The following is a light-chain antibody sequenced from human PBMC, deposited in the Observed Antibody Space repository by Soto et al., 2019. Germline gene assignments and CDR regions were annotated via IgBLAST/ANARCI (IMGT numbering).Light chain of an antibody. J-gene: IGKJ2*01. Sequence: EIVMTQSPATLSVSPGERATLSCRASRSVSSNLAWFQQKPGQAPRLLIYGASTRATGIPARFSGSGSGTEFTLTIRSLQSEDFAVYYCQQYYNWPPYTFGQGTKLEIK. CDR3: QQYYNWPPYT. CDR2: GAS. V-gene: IGKV3-15*01. CDR1: RSVSSN.